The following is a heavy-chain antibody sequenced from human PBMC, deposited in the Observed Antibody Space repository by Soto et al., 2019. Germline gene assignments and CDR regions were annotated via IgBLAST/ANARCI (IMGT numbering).Heavy chain of an antibody. V-gene: IGHV3-7*01. CDR3: ARDVYGDSALDS. J-gene: IGHJ4*02. Sequence: DSVKGRFTVSRDNAENSVYLQMNSLRVEDTAVYYCARDVYGDSALDSWGQGTLVTVTS. D-gene: IGHD4-17*01.